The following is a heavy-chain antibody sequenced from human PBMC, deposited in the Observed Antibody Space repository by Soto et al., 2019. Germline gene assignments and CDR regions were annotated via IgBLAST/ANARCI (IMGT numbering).Heavy chain of an antibody. Sequence: GGSLRLSCATSGFTFSMYAMSWVRQAPGKGLEWVSAVSGSGGNTYYADSAKGRFTISRGNSKNTVYMQMSSLRAEDTAIYYCAKESNHFYYYGMDVWGPGTTVTVSS. CDR1: GFTFSMYA. CDR3: AKESNHFYYYGMDV. V-gene: IGHV3-23*01. J-gene: IGHJ6*02. CDR2: VSGSGGNT.